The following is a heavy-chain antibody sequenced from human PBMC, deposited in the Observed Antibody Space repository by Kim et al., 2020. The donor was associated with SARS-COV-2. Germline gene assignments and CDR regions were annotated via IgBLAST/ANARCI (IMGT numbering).Heavy chain of an antibody. V-gene: IGHV1-18*04. J-gene: IGHJ6*02. CDR2: ISAYNGNT. Sequence: ASVKVSCKASGYTFTSYGISWVRQAPGQGLEWMGWISAYNGNTDYAQRLQGRVTMTTDTSMSTAYMELRSLRSDDTAVYYCARFVRGVIPYYYYGMDVWGQGTTVTVSS. D-gene: IGHD3-10*02. CDR1: GYTFTSYG. CDR3: ARFVRGVIPYYYYGMDV.